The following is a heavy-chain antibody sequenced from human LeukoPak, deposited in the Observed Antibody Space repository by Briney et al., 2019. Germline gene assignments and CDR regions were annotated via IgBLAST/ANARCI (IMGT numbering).Heavy chain of an antibody. J-gene: IGHJ4*02. D-gene: IGHD3-10*01. CDR2: IKSREDGGTT. Sequence: GGSLRLSCATSGFTFVEYTMVWVRQSPGKGLGWVVFIKSREDGGTTASAASVKGRFTISRDDYKSIAYLQLNSLKSEDTAVYYCTLSGAGWDPGTLVTVSS. V-gene: IGHV3-49*04. CDR3: TLSGAG. CDR1: GFTFVEYT.